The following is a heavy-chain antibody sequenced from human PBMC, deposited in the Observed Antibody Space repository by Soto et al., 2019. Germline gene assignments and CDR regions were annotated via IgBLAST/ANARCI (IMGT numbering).Heavy chain of an antibody. J-gene: IGHJ5*02. CDR3: ARHPSDFWFDP. V-gene: IGHV4-39*01. D-gene: IGHD2-21*02. CDR2: IYYSGST. CDR1: GGSISSSSYF. Sequence: SETLSLTCSVSGGSISSSSYFWGWIRQPPGKGLEWIGSIYYSGSTYYNPSLKSRVTVSVDTSKNQFSLKLSSVTAADTAVYYCARHPSDFWFDPWGQGTLVTAPQ.